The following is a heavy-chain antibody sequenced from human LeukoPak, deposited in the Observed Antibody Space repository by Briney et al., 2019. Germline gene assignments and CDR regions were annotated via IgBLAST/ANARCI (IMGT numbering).Heavy chain of an antibody. J-gene: IGHJ4*02. D-gene: IGHD5-18*01. CDR1: GFTFRNFW. Sequence: PGGSLRLSCAASGFTFRNFWMSWVRQAPGKGLEWVAVISYDGSNKYYADSVKGRFTISRDNSKNTLYLQMNSLRAEDTAVYYCARAPKKSYGSFDYWGQGTLVTVSS. CDR2: ISYDGSNK. V-gene: IGHV3-30*03. CDR3: ARAPKKSYGSFDY.